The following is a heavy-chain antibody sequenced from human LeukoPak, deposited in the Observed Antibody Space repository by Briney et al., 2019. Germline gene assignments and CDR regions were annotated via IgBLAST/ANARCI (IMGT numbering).Heavy chain of an antibody. D-gene: IGHD5-18*01. J-gene: IGHJ4*02. CDR1: GITFSGYY. CDR2: INHNSGGT. CDR3: ARSGYIYGNDY. V-gene: IGHV1-2*02. Sequence: ALVKVSCKASGITFSGYYIHWVRQAPGQGLEWMGWINHNSGGTNYAQKFQGRVTMTRDTSISTVYMELSRLRSDDTAMYYCARSGYIYGNDYWGQGTLVTVSS.